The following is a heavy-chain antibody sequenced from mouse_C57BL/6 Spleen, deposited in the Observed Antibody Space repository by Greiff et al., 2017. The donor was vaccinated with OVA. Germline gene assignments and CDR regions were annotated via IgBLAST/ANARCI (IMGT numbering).Heavy chain of an antibody. Sequence: QVQLKQSGAELVRPGASVTLSCKASGYTFTDYEMHWVKQTPVHGLEWIGAIDPETGGTAYNQKFKGKAILTADKSSSTAYMELRSLTSEDSAVYYCTRGDGYGGYFDVWGTGTTVTVSS. CDR3: TRGDGYGGYFDV. V-gene: IGHV1-15*01. J-gene: IGHJ1*03. CDR1: GYTFTDYE. D-gene: IGHD2-2*01. CDR2: IDPETGGT.